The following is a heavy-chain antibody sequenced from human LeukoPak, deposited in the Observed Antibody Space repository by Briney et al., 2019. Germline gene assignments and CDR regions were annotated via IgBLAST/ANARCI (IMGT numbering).Heavy chain of an antibody. CDR3: ANQGDYYDSSGYYC. CDR2: ISGSGGST. Sequence: SGGSLRLSCAASGFTFSSYAMSWVRQAPGKGLEWVSAISGSGGSTYYADSVKGRFTISRDNSKNTLYLQMNGLRAEDTAVYYCANQGDYYDSSGYYCWGQGTLVTVSS. V-gene: IGHV3-23*01. J-gene: IGHJ4*02. D-gene: IGHD3-22*01. CDR1: GFTFSSYA.